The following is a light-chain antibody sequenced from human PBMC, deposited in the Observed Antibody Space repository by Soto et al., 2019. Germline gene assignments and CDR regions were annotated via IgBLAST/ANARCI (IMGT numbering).Light chain of an antibody. V-gene: IGKV1-5*01. Sequence: DIQMTQSPSALSASVGDRVIITCQASQYISNWVAWYQQKPGKAPKLLIYDASTLESGVPSRFTGSSSGTEFTLTISSLQPDDFATYYCQQYSSFSGTFGGGTKVEIK. CDR1: QYISNW. CDR2: DAS. J-gene: IGKJ4*01. CDR3: QQYSSFSGT.